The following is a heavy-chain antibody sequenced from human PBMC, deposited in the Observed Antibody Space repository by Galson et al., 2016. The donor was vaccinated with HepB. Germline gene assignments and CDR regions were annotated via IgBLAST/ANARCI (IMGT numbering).Heavy chain of an antibody. CDR2: IYYTGST. CDR1: GGSISSGGYY. CDR3: ARARYGDFYNDAFDL. D-gene: IGHD4-17*01. J-gene: IGHJ3*01. Sequence: LSLTCTVSGGSISSGGYYWNWIRQHPGKGLEWVGYIYYTGSTSYTPSLKSRVTISIDTSKNQFSLKLSSVTAADTAVYFCARARYGDFYNDAFDLWGQGTMVTVSS. V-gene: IGHV4-31*03.